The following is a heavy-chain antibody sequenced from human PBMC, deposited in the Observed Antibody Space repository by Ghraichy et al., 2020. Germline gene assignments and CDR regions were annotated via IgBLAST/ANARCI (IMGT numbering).Heavy chain of an antibody. J-gene: IGHJ5*02. CDR3: ARDVGSSGDYPVGWFDP. D-gene: IGHD4-17*01. CDR2: ISAYNGNT. Sequence: ASVKVSCKASGYTFTSYGISWVRQAPGQGLEWMGWISAYNGNTNYAQKLQGRVTMTTDTSTSTAYMELRSLRSDDTAVYYCARDVGSSGDYPVGWFDPWGQGTLVTVSS. V-gene: IGHV1-18*01. CDR1: GYTFTSYG.